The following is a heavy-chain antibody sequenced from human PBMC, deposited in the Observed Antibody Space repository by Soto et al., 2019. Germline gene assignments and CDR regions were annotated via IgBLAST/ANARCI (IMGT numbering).Heavy chain of an antibody. D-gene: IGHD3-3*01. Sequence: GASVKVSCKASGGTFSSYAISWVRQAPGQGLEWMGGIIPIFGTANYAQKFQGRVTITADESTSTAYMELSSPRSEDTAVYYCARDRRTIFGVVIINWFDPWGQGTLVTVSS. CDR2: IIPIFGTA. CDR1: GGTFSSYA. V-gene: IGHV1-69*13. J-gene: IGHJ5*02. CDR3: ARDRRTIFGVVIINWFDP.